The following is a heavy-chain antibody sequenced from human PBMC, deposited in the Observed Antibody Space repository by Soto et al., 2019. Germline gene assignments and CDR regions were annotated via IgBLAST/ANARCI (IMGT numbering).Heavy chain of an antibody. CDR1: GGTFNSYA. D-gene: IGHD3-22*01. Sequence: QVQLVQSGAEVKKPESSVRVSCKASGGTFNSYAITWVRQAPGQGLEWMGGTIPMCGTTNYAEKFQGRVTITADESTYTASMELSSLRSEITALYYCTICGIPYHSIGSYLGIDGMDVWGQGTTVIVSS. CDR3: TICGIPYHSIGSYLGIDGMDV. J-gene: IGHJ6*02. CDR2: TIPMCGTT. V-gene: IGHV1-69*12.